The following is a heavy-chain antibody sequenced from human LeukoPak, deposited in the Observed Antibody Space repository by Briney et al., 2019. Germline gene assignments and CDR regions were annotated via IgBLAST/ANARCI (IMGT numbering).Heavy chain of an antibody. V-gene: IGHV4-59*08. CDR3: ARRGYSSSASEVGYFDY. Sequence: PSETLSLTCTVSGGSISGYYWSWIRQPPGKGLEWIGYIYYSGSTNYNPSLKSRVTISVDTSKNQFSLKLSSVTAADTAVYYCARRGYSSSASEVGYFDYWGQGTLVTVSS. D-gene: IGHD6-6*01. CDR2: IYYSGST. J-gene: IGHJ4*02. CDR1: GGSISGYY.